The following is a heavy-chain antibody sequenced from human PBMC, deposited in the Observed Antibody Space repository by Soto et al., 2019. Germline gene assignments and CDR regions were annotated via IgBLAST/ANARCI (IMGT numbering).Heavy chain of an antibody. CDR1: GGSISSGGYY. Sequence: PSETLSLTCTVSGGSISSGGYYWSWIRQHPXKGLEWIGYIYYSGSTYYNPSLKSRVTISVDTSKNQFSLKLSSVTAADTAVYYCARSPILWFGELLNYYGMDVWGQGTTVTVSS. V-gene: IGHV4-31*03. J-gene: IGHJ6*02. CDR3: ARSPILWFGELLNYYGMDV. CDR2: IYYSGST. D-gene: IGHD3-10*01.